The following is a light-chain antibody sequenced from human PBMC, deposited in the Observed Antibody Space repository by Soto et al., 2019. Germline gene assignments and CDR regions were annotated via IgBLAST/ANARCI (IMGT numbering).Light chain of an antibody. CDR2: RNS. V-gene: IGLV1-44*01. Sequence: QLVLTQPPSASGTPGQRVTISCSGSSSNIGSHSVNWYQQLPGTAPTLLIYRNSQRPSGVPDRFSGSKSGTSASLAISGLQSEDEADYYCAAWDDSLNAMVFGGGTKLTVL. J-gene: IGLJ2*01. CDR3: AAWDDSLNAMV. CDR1: SSNIGSHS.